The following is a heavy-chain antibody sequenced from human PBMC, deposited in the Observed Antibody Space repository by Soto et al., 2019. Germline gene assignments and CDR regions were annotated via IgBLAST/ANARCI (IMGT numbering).Heavy chain of an antibody. Sequence: EVQLVESGGGLVQPGGSLRLSCAASGLIFSDYHMDWVRQAPGKGVEWVGGIRRKGDSYTTEYAASVKGRFTISRDDTKNSLYLQRKTLKGEDTAVYYCAMLGGWSGGSSGMDVWGQGTTVTLS. CDR1: GLIFSDYH. CDR3: AMLGGWSGGSSGMDV. V-gene: IGHV3-72*01. D-gene: IGHD6-19*01. CDR2: IRRKGDSYTT. J-gene: IGHJ6*02.